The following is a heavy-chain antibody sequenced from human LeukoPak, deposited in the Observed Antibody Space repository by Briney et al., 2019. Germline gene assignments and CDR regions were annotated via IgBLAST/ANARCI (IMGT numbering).Heavy chain of an antibody. Sequence: ASVKVSCKASGGTFSSYAISWVRQAPGQGLEWMGGIIPILGIANYAQKFKGRVTIHADQSTSTAYMELSSLTSEDPAVYYCARDGDYGDNGPFDYWGRGTLVTVSS. D-gene: IGHD4-17*01. J-gene: IGHJ4*02. CDR2: IIPILGIA. V-gene: IGHV1-69*10. CDR3: ARDGDYGDNGPFDY. CDR1: GGTFSSYA.